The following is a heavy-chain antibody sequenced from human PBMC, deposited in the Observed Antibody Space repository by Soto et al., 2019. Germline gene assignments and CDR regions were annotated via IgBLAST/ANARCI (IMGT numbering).Heavy chain of an antibody. CDR2: IYHSGST. D-gene: IGHD1-1*01. Sequence: SETLSLTCAVSGYSIGSGYYWGWIRQPPGKGLEWIGSIYHSGSTYYNPSLKSRVTISVDTSKNQFSLKLSSVTAADTAVYYCARLMRLQQRITIWCDPWGQITLVTVS. V-gene: IGHV4-38-2*01. CDR1: GYSIGSGYY. CDR3: ARLMRLQQRITIWCDP. J-gene: IGHJ5*02.